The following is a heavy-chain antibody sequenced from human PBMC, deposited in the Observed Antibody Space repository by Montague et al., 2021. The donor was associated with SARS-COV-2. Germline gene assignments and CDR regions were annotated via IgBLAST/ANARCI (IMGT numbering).Heavy chain of an antibody. CDR3: ARDGADYSFAYYHEMDV. Sequence: SETLSLTCTVSGASVRTYYWSWIRQSPGKKLEWMGRLYTSGSTYXNPSLKSRVTMSLDTSKNLFSLNLSSMTAADTAVYYCARDGADYSFAYYHEMDVWGQGIAVTVSS. V-gene: IGHV4-4*07. CDR1: GASVRTYY. J-gene: IGHJ6*02. CDR2: LYTSGST. D-gene: IGHD5-12*01.